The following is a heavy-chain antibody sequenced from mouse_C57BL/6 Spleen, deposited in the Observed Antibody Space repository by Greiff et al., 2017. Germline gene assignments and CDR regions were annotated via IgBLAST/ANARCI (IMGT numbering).Heavy chain of an antibody. V-gene: IGHV6-3*01. CDR2: IRLKSDNYAT. CDR1: GFTFSNYW. CDR3: TGLRAWFAY. Sequence: EVHLVESGGGLVQPGGSMKLSCVASGFTFSNYWMNWVRQSPEQGLEWVAQIRLKSDNYATHYAESVKGRFTISRDDSKSSVYLQMNNLRAEDTGIYYCTGLRAWFAYWGQGTLVTVSA. J-gene: IGHJ3*01.